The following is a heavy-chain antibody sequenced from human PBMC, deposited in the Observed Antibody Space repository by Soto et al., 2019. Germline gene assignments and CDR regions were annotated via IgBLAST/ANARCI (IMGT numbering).Heavy chain of an antibody. J-gene: IGHJ4*02. CDR1: GFTFSSYW. CDR3: AILRLGY. Sequence: GGSLRLSCAASGFTFSSYWMSWVRQAPGKGLEWVANMNQDGSEKYYVESVKGRFTISRDNAKNSLYLQMNSLRAEDTAMYYCAILRLGYWGQGTLVTVSS. D-gene: IGHD2-15*01. V-gene: IGHV3-7*05. CDR2: MNQDGSEK.